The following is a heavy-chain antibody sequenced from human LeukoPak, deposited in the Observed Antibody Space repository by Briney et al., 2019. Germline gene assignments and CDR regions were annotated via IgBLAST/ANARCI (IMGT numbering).Heavy chain of an antibody. D-gene: IGHD2-2*01. J-gene: IGHJ3*02. CDR2: ISSGSGTI. Sequence: GGSLRLSCAASGFTFSTYSMNWVRQAPGKGLEWVSYISSGSGTINYADSVKGRFTISRDNAKDSLYLQMNSLRAEDTAVYYCAKDGCSSTSCRTAADAFDIWGQGTMVTVSS. CDR3: AKDGCSSTSCRTAADAFDI. CDR1: GFTFSTYS. V-gene: IGHV3-48*01.